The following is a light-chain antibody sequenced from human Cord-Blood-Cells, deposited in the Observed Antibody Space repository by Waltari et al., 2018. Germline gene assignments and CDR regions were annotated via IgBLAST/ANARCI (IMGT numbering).Light chain of an antibody. CDR2: DVS. Sequence: QSALSQPASVSASPGQSITITCSVTLSAVMGNNYVDWYQQHPGKATKLMIYDVSNRPSGVSNRFSGSKSGNTASLTISGLQAEDEADYYCSSYTSSSTLVFGGGTKLTVL. CDR1: LSAVMGNNY. V-gene: IGLV2-14*01. CDR3: SSYTSSSTLV. J-gene: IGLJ2*01.